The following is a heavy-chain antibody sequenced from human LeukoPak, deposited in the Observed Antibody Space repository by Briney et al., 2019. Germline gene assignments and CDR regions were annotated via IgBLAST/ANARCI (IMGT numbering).Heavy chain of an antibody. CDR2: IYTSGST. Sequence: SETLSLTCTVSGGSISSGSYYWSWIRQPAGKGLEWIGRIYTSGSTNYNPSLKSRVTISVDTSKNQFSLKLSSVTAADTAVYYCARGDSNLVDYWGQGTLVTVSS. J-gene: IGHJ4*02. CDR1: GGSISSGSYY. D-gene: IGHD4-11*01. CDR3: ARGDSNLVDY. V-gene: IGHV4-61*02.